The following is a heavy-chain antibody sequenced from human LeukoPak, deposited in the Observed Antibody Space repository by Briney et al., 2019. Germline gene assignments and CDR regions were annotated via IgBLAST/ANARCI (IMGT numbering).Heavy chain of an antibody. CDR3: ARGDDFWGERNAFDI. J-gene: IGHJ3*02. V-gene: IGHV3-21*01. D-gene: IGHD3-3*01. CDR1: GFTFSSYT. Sequence: GGSLRLSCTASGFTFSSYTMNWVRQAPGKGLEWISSISTTSIHIYHADSVKGRFTISRDNAKNSVSLQMNSLRAEDTAVYYCARGDDFWGERNAFDIWGQGTMVTVSS. CDR2: ISTTSIHI.